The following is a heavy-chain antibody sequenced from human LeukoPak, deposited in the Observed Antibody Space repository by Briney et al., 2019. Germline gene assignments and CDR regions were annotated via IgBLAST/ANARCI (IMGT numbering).Heavy chain of an antibody. Sequence: PSETLSLTCSVSGYSISSGYYWGWIRQPPGKGLEWIGSIYHSGSTYYNPSLKSRVTISVDTSKNQFSLKLSSVTAADTAVYYCARLYYDSSGFDYWGQGTLVTVSS. CDR1: GYSISSGYY. V-gene: IGHV4-38-2*02. CDR2: IYHSGST. D-gene: IGHD3-22*01. CDR3: ARLYYDSSGFDY. J-gene: IGHJ4*02.